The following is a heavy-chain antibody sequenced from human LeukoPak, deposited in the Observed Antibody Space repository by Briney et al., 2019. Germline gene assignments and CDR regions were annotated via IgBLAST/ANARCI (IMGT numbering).Heavy chain of an antibody. Sequence: ASVKVSCKASGYTFTTYYFFWVRQAPGQGLEWMGIINPSGGLTTYAQRFQGRVTLTRDTSTSTVYMELSSLRFEDTAVYYCARGSGYYSHDAFDIWGQGTMVTVSS. CDR1: GYTFTTYY. J-gene: IGHJ3*02. CDR2: INPSGGLT. CDR3: ARGSGYYSHDAFDI. D-gene: IGHD3-3*01. V-gene: IGHV1-46*01.